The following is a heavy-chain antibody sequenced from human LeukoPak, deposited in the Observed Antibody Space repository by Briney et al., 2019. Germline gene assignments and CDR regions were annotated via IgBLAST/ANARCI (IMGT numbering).Heavy chain of an antibody. D-gene: IGHD2-2*01. J-gene: IGHJ4*02. CDR2: IYPGDSDT. CDR3: ARHQCSSTACPFDY. CDR1: GYSFTSYW. V-gene: IGHV5-51*01. Sequence: GESLKISCKGSGYSFTSYWIGWVRQLPGKGLEWMGIIYPGDSDTRYSPSFQSQVTISADKSINTAYLQWSSLKASDTAMYYCARHQCSSTACPFDYWGRGTLVTVSS.